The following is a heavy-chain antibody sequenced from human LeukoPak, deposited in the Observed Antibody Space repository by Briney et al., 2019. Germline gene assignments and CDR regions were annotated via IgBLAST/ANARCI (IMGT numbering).Heavy chain of an antibody. CDR1: GGSISSSSYY. J-gene: IGHJ4*02. CDR3: ASSLLYYFDY. Sequence: SETLSLTCTVSGGSISSSSYYWGWIRQPPGKGLEWIGSIYYSGSTYYNPSPKSRVTISVDTSKNQFSLKLSSVTAADTAVYYCASSLLYYFDYWGQGTLVTVSS. CDR2: IYYSGST. D-gene: IGHD3-10*01. V-gene: IGHV4-39*01.